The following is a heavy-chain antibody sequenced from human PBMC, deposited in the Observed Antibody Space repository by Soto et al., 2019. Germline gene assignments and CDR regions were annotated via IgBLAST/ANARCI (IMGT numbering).Heavy chain of an antibody. V-gene: IGHV4-31*02. CDR2: IYYTGRT. D-gene: IGHD2-2*01. CDR1: GGSLKSGGYY. CDR3: ARDVTSNPKWFDP. Sequence: SETLSLTCTVSGGSLKSGGYYWSWIRQHPGRGLEWIGYIYYTGRTYYNPSLESRVTFSVDTSKNQFSLKLSSVTAADTAVYYCARDVTSNPKWFDPWGQGTLVTVSS. J-gene: IGHJ5*02.